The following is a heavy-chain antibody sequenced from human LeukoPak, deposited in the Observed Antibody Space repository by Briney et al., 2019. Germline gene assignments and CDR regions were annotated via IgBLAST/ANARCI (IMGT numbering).Heavy chain of an antibody. Sequence: GGSLRLSCATSGFTIGKSDMAWVRQAPGKGLEWVSIIYSDGRTYYADSVRGRFTISRDNSKNTMYLQMNSLRAEDTAVYYCARPLRINCGMDVWGQGTTVTVSS. CDR2: IYSDGRT. D-gene: IGHD3-3*01. V-gene: IGHV3-53*01. CDR3: ARPLRINCGMDV. CDR1: GFTIGKSD. J-gene: IGHJ6*02.